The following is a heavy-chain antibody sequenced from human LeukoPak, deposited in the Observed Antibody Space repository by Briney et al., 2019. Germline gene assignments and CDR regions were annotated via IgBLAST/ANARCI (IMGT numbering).Heavy chain of an antibody. CDR3: ASGSYNRMEDY. D-gene: IGHD1-26*01. Sequence: PGGSLRLSCAASGFTVSSNYMNWVRQAPGKGLEWVSSISSSSSYIYYADSVKGRFTISRDNAKNSLYLQMNSLRAEDTAVYYCASGSYNRMEDYWGQGTLVTVSS. CDR2: ISSSSSYI. J-gene: IGHJ4*02. V-gene: IGHV3-21*01. CDR1: GFTVSSNY.